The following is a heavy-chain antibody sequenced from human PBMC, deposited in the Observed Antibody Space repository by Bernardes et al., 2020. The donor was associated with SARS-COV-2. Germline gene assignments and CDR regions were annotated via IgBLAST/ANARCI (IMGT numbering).Heavy chain of an antibody. J-gene: IGHJ3*01. D-gene: IGHD3-10*01. Sequence: SETLSLTCTVSGSSISSHYWNWIRQPPEKVLEWIGYIYYSGNTNYNPSLESRVTISIDTSRNQFSLRMNSMTAADPAVYYCSRTLGVYYGSGSPLNHDAFDLWGQGKMVTVSS. CDR1: GSSISSHY. V-gene: IGHV4-59*11. CDR2: IYYSGNT. CDR3: SRTLGVYYGSGSPLNHDAFDL.